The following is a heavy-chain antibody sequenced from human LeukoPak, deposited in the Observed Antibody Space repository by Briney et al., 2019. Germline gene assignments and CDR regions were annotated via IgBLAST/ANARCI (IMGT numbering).Heavy chain of an antibody. J-gene: IGHJ4*02. V-gene: IGHV3-53*01. CDR3: ARYYYGSGSYYHDY. CDR1: GFTVSSNY. D-gene: IGHD3-10*01. CDR2: IYSGGST. Sequence: GGSLRLSCAASGFTVSSNYMSWVRQAPGKGLEWVSVIYSGGSTYYADSVKGRFTISRDNSKNTLYLQMNSLRAEDTAVYYCARYYYGSGSYYHDYWGQGTLVTVSS.